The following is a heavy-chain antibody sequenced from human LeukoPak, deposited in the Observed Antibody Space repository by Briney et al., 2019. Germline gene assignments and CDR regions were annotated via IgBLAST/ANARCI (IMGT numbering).Heavy chain of an antibody. CDR2: IYYSGST. CDR3: ARAYEWEPYFDY. J-gene: IGHJ4*02. D-gene: IGHD1-26*01. V-gene: IGHV4-59*01. CDR1: GGSISSYY. Sequence: SETLSLTCTVSGGSISSYYWSWIRQPAGKGLEWIGYIYYSGSTNYNPSLKSRVTISVDTSKNQFSLKLSSVTAADTAVYYCARAYEWEPYFDYWGQGTLVTVSS.